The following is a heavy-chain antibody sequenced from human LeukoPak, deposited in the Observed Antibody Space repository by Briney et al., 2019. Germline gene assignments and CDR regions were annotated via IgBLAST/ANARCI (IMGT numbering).Heavy chain of an antibody. CDR2: ITGSDGSA. CDR1: GFTFSTYA. V-gene: IGHV3-23*01. CDR3: AKSRYGTSSAPDY. J-gene: IGHJ4*02. Sequence: GGSLRLSCATSGFTFSTYAMSWVRQAPGKGLEWVSVITGSDGSAYYADSVKGRFTISRDNSKNTLYLQMNSLRVEDTAVYYCAKSRYGTSSAPDYWGQGTLVTVSS. D-gene: IGHD6-6*01.